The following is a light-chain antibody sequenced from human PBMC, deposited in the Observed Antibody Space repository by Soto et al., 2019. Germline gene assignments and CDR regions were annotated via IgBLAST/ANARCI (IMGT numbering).Light chain of an antibody. Sequence: EIVLTQSPGTLSLSPGEGATLSCRASQSISSNYLAWYQQKPGQSPRLLIYGASNRSTGIPDRFSGSGSGTDVTITISRLAPEDFGVYSCQEGTSSSPFTFSHGTRLVIK. CDR2: GAS. J-gene: IGKJ5*01. CDR1: QSISSNY. V-gene: IGKV3-20*01. CDR3: QEGTSSSPFT.